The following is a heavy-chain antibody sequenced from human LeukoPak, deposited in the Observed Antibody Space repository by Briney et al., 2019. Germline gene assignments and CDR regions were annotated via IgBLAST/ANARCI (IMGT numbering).Heavy chain of an antibody. Sequence: PGGSLRLSCAASGFTFSTYTLNWVRQGPGKGLEWVTSISSYSSNIFYADSVKGRFTVSRDNAKNSLYLQMNSLRAEDTAVYYCARVTGEQQLAPYFDYWGQGTLVTVSS. D-gene: IGHD6-13*01. CDR2: ISSYSSNI. CDR1: GFTFSTYT. CDR3: ARVTGEQQLAPYFDY. V-gene: IGHV3-21*06. J-gene: IGHJ4*02.